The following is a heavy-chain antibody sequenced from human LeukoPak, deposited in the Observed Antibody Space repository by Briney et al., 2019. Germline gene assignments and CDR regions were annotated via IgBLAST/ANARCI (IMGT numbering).Heavy chain of an antibody. D-gene: IGHD5-18*01. Sequence: SETLSLTCTVSGGSISSYYWSWIRQPPGKGLEWIGYIYYSGSTNYNPSLKSRVTISVDTSKNQFSLKLSSVTAADTAVYYCARVGSGYSYGFLDYWGQGTLVTVSS. CDR1: GGSISSYY. CDR3: ARVGSGYSYGFLDY. J-gene: IGHJ4*02. V-gene: IGHV4-59*08. CDR2: IYYSGST.